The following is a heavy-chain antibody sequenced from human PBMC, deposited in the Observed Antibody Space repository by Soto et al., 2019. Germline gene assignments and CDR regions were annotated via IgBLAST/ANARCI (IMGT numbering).Heavy chain of an antibody. D-gene: IGHD3-10*01. J-gene: IGHJ5*02. CDR3: AREATGLYRWYDP. CDR2: IYRGKTT. CDR1: GFTVNSNY. V-gene: IGHV3-53*01. Sequence: EVRLVESGGGLIQPGGSLGLSCAASGFTVNSNYVTWVRQAPGKGLEWVSVIYRGKTTYYAASVMGRFIISTDDSKNTVYLQMNSLKVEDTAVYYCAREATGLYRWYDPWGRGVMVVVSS.